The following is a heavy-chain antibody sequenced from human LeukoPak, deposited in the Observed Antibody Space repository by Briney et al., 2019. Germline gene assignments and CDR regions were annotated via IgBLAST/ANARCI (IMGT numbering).Heavy chain of an antibody. CDR3: ARDRDCSSTSCLPWFDP. Sequence: SETLSLTCAVSGYSISSGYYWGWIRQPPGKGLEWIGSIYHSGSTYYNPSLKSRVTISVDTSKNQFSLKLSSVTAADTAVYYCARDRDCSSTSCLPWFDPWGQGNLVTVSS. J-gene: IGHJ5*02. D-gene: IGHD2-2*01. CDR1: GYSISSGYY. CDR2: IYHSGST. V-gene: IGHV4-38-2*02.